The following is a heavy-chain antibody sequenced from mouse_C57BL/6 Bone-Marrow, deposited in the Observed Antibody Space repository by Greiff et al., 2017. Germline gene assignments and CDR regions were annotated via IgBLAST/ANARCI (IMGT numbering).Heavy chain of an antibody. V-gene: IGHV7-1*01. J-gene: IGHJ4*01. CDR1: GFTFSDFY. CDR3: ARDAGEGAMDY. CDR2: SRNKANDYTT. Sequence: EVMLVESGGGLVQSGRSLRLSCATSGFTFSDFYMEWVRQAPGKGLEWIAASRNKANDYTTEYSASVKGRFIVSRDTSQSILYLQMNALRAEDTAIYYCARDAGEGAMDYWGQGTSVTVSS.